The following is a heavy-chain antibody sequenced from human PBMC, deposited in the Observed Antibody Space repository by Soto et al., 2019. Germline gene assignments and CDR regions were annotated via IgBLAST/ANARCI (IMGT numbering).Heavy chain of an antibody. CDR3: ARGLAAAAPFYYYGMGV. D-gene: IGHD6-13*01. J-gene: IGHJ6*02. Sequence: PSETLSLTCAVYGGSFSGYYWSWIRQPPGKGLEWIGEINHSGSTNYNPSLKSRVTISVDTSKNQFSLKLSSVTAADTAVYYCARGLAAAAPFYYYGMGVWGQGTTVTVSS. CDR1: GGSFSGYY. CDR2: INHSGST. V-gene: IGHV4-34*01.